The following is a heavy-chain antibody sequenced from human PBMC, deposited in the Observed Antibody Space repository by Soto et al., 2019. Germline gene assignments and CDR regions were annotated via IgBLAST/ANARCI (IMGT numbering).Heavy chain of an antibody. J-gene: IGHJ4*02. CDR3: ANMKTKPSVTTTPGPFDY. CDR1: GFTFSSYA. V-gene: IGHV3-23*01. Sequence: PGGSLRLSCAASGFTFSSYAMSWVRQAPGKGLEWVSAISGSGGSTYYADSVKGRFTISRDNSKNTLYLQMNSLRAEDTAVYYCANMKTKPSVTTTPGPFDYWGQGTLVTVSS. CDR2: ISGSGGST. D-gene: IGHD4-17*01.